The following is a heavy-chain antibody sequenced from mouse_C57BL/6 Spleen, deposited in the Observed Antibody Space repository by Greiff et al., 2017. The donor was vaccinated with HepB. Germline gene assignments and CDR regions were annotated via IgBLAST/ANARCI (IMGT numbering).Heavy chain of an antibody. D-gene: IGHD2-1*01. CDR1: GYTFTSYW. V-gene: IGHV1-69*01. CDR3: ARASYGNYGDYFDY. Sequence: QVQLQQPGAELVMPGASVKLSCKASGYTFTSYWMHWVKQRPGQGLEWIGEIDPSDSYTNYNQKFKGKSTLTVDKSSSTAYMQLSSLTSEDSAVYYCARASYGNYGDYFDYWGQGTTLTVSS. CDR2: IDPSDSYT. J-gene: IGHJ2*01.